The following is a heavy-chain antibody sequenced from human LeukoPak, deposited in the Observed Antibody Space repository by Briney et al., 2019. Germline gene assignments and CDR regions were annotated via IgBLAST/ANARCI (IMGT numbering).Heavy chain of an antibody. D-gene: IGHD3-22*01. CDR2: ISSDGNT. CDR3: ARSRSGYYGPPSY. CDR1: GGSVSSSSYY. J-gene: IGHJ4*02. Sequence: SETLSLTCTVSGGSVSSSSYYWDWIRQPPGKGLEWIGSISSDGNTHYNTSLKSRVTMSVDTSKNQFSLKLTSVTAADTAVYYCARSRSGYYGPPSYWGQGTLVTVSS. V-gene: IGHV4-39*01.